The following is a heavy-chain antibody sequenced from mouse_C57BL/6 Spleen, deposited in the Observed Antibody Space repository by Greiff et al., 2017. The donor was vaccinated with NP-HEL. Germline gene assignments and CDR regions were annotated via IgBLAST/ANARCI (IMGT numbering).Heavy chain of an antibody. D-gene: IGHD3-2*02. V-gene: IGHV1-55*01. CDR3: ARTAQATDAMDY. Sequence: VQLQQSGAELVKPGASVKMSCKASGYTFTSYWITWVKQRPGQGLEWIGDIYPGSGSTNYNEKFKSKATLTVDTSSSTAYMQLSSLTSEDSAVYYCARTAQATDAMDYWGQGTSVTVSS. J-gene: IGHJ4*01. CDR2: IYPGSGST. CDR1: GYTFTSYW.